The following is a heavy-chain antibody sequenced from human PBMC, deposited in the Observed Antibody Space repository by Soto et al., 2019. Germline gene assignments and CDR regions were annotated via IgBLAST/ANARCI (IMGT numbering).Heavy chain of an antibody. CDR3: AKSITTSGDSTGRGFVLEN. CDR2: ISYDGRNE. V-gene: IGHV3-30*18. D-gene: IGHD3-3*01. J-gene: IGHJ4*02. CDR1: GFSFSAFG. Sequence: QVQLVESGGGVVQPGRSLRLSCAASGFSFSAFGMHWVRQAPGKGLEWVGVISYDGRNEYYADSVRGRFTVSRDNSKSTLYLQMNSLRAEDTAVYYCAKSITTSGDSTGRGFVLENWGTGTLVIVSS.